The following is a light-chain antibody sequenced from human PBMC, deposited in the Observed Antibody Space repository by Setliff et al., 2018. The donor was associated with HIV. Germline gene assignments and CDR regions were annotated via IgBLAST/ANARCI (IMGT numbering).Light chain of an antibody. Sequence: QSALTQPRSVSGSPGQSVTISCTGTSSDVGGYNYVSWYQQHPGKAPKLMIYDVSKRPSGVPDRFSGSKSGNTASLIISGLQAEDEADYYCCSYAGSCYVFGTGTKVTVL. CDR3: CSYAGSCYV. V-gene: IGLV2-11*01. CDR1: SSDVGGYNY. CDR2: DVS. J-gene: IGLJ1*01.